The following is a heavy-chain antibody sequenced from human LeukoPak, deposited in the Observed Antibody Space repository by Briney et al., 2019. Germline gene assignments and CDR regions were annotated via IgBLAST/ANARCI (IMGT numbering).Heavy chain of an antibody. CDR1: GFTFSSYS. D-gene: IGHD3-22*01. V-gene: IGHV3-21*01. CDR2: ISSSSSYI. J-gene: IGHJ6*02. CDR3: ARAEYYYDSSGYYDYYYYGMDV. Sequence: GGSLRLSCAASGFTFSSYSMNWVRQAPGKGLEWVSSISSSSSYIYYADSVKGRFTISRDNAKNSLYLQMNSLRAEDTAVYYCARAEYYYDSSGYYDYYYYGMDVWGQGTTVTVSS.